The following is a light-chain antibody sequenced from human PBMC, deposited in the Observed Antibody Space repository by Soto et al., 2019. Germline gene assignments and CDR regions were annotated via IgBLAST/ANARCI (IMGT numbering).Light chain of an antibody. CDR3: QQYGSSPIT. CDR1: HSVSSSY. Sequence: EIVTTQSPATLSVSPAETATLCFGATHSVSSSYLAWYQQKPGQAPRLLIFGASSRATGIPDRFSGSGSGTDFTLTISRLEPEDFAVYYCQQYGSSPITFGQGTRLEIK. V-gene: IGKV3-20*01. CDR2: GAS. J-gene: IGKJ5*01.